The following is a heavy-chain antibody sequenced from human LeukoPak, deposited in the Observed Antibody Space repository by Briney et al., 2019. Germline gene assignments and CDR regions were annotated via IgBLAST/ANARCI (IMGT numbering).Heavy chain of an antibody. CDR1: GFTFTSHW. CDR2: IKKDGSDT. Sequence: GGSLTLSCAAAGFTFTSHWMYWVRHVPGKRLVWVSRIKKDGSDTTYADSVKGRFTISRDNAKNTLYLQMNSLRAEDTAVYYCATDMGDDTSGSYRFGLDVWGLGTTVIVSS. J-gene: IGHJ6*02. D-gene: IGHD3-22*01. CDR3: ATDMGDDTSGSYRFGLDV. V-gene: IGHV3-74*01.